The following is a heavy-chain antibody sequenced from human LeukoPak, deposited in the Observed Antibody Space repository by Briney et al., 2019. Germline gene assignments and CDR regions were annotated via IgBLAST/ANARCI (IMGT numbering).Heavy chain of an antibody. D-gene: IGHD3-22*01. Sequence: SETLSLTCTVSGGSISSYYWSWIRQPPGKGLGWIGYIYYSGSTNYNPSLKSRVTISVDTSKNQFSLKLSSVTAADTAVYYCARADSRGYYFEDYWGQGTLVTVSS. J-gene: IGHJ4*02. V-gene: IGHV4-59*01. CDR2: IYYSGST. CDR3: ARADSRGYYFEDY. CDR1: GGSISSYY.